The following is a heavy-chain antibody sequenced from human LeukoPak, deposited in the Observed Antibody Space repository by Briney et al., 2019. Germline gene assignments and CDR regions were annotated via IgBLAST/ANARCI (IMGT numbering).Heavy chain of an antibody. V-gene: IGHV3-23*01. D-gene: IGHD3-22*01. CDR1: GFTFSRYA. Sequence: GGSLRLSCAASGFTFSRYAMTWVRQAPGKGLEWVSTITNSGGNTYYGNSVKGRFTISRDNPKNTLYLQMNSLRAEDTAVYFCAKRGVVIRVILVGFHKEAYYFDSWGQGALVIVSS. CDR3: AKRGVVIRVILVGFHKEAYYFDS. CDR2: ITNSGGNT. J-gene: IGHJ4*02.